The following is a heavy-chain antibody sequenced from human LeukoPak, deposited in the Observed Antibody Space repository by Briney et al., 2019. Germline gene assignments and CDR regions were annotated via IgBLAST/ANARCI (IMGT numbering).Heavy chain of an antibody. J-gene: IGHJ4*02. V-gene: IGHV3-23*01. CDR3: VKEQSGSYYPLDY. CDR2: ISGSGGRS. Sequence: PGGSLRLSCAAAGFTFSSCGMSWVRQAPGKGLEWVSAISGSGGRSYYADSVKGRFTISRDNSKNTLDLQMDSLRPEDTAVYYCVKEQSGSYYPLDYWGQGTLVTVSS. D-gene: IGHD1-26*01. CDR1: GFTFSSCG.